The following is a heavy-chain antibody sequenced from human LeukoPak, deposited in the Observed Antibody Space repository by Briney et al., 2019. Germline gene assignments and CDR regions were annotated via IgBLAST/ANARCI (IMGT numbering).Heavy chain of an antibody. J-gene: IGHJ4*02. V-gene: IGHV3-23*01. D-gene: IGHD2-21*01. Sequence: GGSLRLSCAASGFTFSSYAMSWVRQAPGKGLEWVSAISGSGGSTYYADSVKGRFTISRDNSKNTLYLQMNSLRAEDTAVYYYAKDGSVAYCGGGCKILDYWGQGTLVTVSS. CDR3: AKDGSVAYCGGGCKILDY. CDR1: GFTFSSYA. CDR2: ISGSGGST.